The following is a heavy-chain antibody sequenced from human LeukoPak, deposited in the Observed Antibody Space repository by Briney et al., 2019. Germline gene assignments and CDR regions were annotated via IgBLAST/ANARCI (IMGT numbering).Heavy chain of an antibody. CDR1: GYSFTSYW. Sequence: GESLKISCKGSGYSFTSYWIGWVRQMPGKGLEWMGIIYPGDSDTRYSPSFQGQVTISADKSISTAYLQWCSLKASDTAVYYCARPSRGYYYDSSGYPDAFDIWGQGTMVTVSS. D-gene: IGHD3-22*01. V-gene: IGHV5-51*01. CDR3: ARPSRGYYYDSSGYPDAFDI. CDR2: IYPGDSDT. J-gene: IGHJ3*02.